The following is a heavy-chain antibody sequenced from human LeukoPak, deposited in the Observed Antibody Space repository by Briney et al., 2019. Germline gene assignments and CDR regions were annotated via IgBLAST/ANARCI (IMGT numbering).Heavy chain of an antibody. Sequence: ASVKVSCKPSGYPFTGYYIHWVRQAPGQGLEWMGWINPNSVDRDYAQKFQGRVTMTRDTSISTAYMELSSLRSDDTAVYYCARSQYRLPFDYWGQGTLVTVSS. V-gene: IGHV1-2*02. D-gene: IGHD2-2*01. J-gene: IGHJ4*02. CDR2: INPNSVDR. CDR3: ARSQYRLPFDY. CDR1: GYPFTGYY.